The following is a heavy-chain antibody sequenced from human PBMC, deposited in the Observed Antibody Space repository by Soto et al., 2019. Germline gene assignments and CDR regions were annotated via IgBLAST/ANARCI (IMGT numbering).Heavy chain of an antibody. J-gene: IGHJ4*02. Sequence: ESGGGVVQPGRSLRLSCAASGFTFSSYGMHWVRQAPGKGLEWVAVISYDGSNKYYADSVKGRFTISRDNSKNTLYLQMNSLRAEDTAVYYCADITGTTVDYWGQGTLVTVSS. CDR3: ADITGTTVDY. CDR1: GFTFSSYG. D-gene: IGHD1-7*01. V-gene: IGHV3-30*03. CDR2: ISYDGSNK.